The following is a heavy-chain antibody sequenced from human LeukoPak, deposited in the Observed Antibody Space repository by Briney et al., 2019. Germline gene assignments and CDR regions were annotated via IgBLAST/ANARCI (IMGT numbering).Heavy chain of an antibody. V-gene: IGHV3-66*01. D-gene: IGHD5-12*01. J-gene: IGHJ3*02. CDR3: ARDLGYSAYATVRGYAVDI. Sequence: GGSLRLSCAASGFTVSTNYMSWVRQAPGKGLEWVSIIYNGGSTYYADSVKGRFTISRDISQNTLYLQMNSLRAEDTAVYYCARDLGYSAYATVRGYAVDIWGQGTMVTVSS. CDR1: GFTVSTNY. CDR2: IYNGGST.